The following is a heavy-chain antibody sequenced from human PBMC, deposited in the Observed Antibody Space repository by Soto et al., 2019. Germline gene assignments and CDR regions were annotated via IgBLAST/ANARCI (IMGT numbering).Heavy chain of an antibody. J-gene: IGHJ5*02. V-gene: IGHV4-59*01. Sequence: SETLSLTWTVSGASISSYYWIWIRQPTGKGLEWIGYIYYSGSTNYNPSLKSRVTISVDTSKNQFSLKLSSVTAADTAVYYCTRDNNYGSGSPYALASWFDPWGQGTLVTVSS. CDR1: GASISSYY. CDR2: IYYSGST. CDR3: TRDNNYGSGSPYALASWFDP. D-gene: IGHD3-10*01.